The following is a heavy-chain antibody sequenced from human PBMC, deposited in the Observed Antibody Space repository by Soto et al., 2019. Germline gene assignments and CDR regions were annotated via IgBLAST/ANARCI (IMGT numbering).Heavy chain of an antibody. CDR3: ARQYSSSWDPYDY. J-gene: IGHJ4*02. D-gene: IGHD6-13*01. CDR2: IIPIFGTA. V-gene: IGHV1-69*01. Sequence: QVQLVQSGAEVKKPGSSVKVSCKASGGTFSSYAISWVRQAPGQGLEWMGGIIPIFGTANYAQKFQGRVTNTAEEATSTAYREMSSLRSEDTAVYYCARQYSSSWDPYDYWGQGTLVTVSS. CDR1: GGTFSSYA.